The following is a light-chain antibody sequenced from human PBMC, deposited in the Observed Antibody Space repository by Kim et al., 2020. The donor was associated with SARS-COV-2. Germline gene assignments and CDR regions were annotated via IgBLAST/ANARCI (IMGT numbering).Light chain of an antibody. V-gene: IGKV1-27*01. CDR2: AAS. J-gene: IGKJ1*01. CDR3: QKYNSVPCT. Sequence: SLGDRNTPTCRASQGIYNYLAWYKKKPGKVPKLLIYAASTMQSGVPSRFSGSGSVTDFTLTISRLHPQEGVTYNCQKYNSVPCTFVRGATVESK. CDR1: QGIYNY.